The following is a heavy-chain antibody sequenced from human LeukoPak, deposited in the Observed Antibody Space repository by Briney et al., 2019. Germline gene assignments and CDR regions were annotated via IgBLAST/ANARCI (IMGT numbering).Heavy chain of an antibody. CDR2: ISGSGDNT. J-gene: IGHJ6*03. Sequence: GGSLRLSCAASGFTFSNYAMSWVRQAPGKGLEWVSAISGSGDNTYYADSVKGRFTISRDNAKNSLYLQMNSLRAEDTAVYYCARDRRATVTRNYYYYMDVWGKGTTVTVSS. V-gene: IGHV3-23*01. CDR1: GFTFSNYA. CDR3: ARDRRATVTRNYYYYMDV. D-gene: IGHD4-17*01.